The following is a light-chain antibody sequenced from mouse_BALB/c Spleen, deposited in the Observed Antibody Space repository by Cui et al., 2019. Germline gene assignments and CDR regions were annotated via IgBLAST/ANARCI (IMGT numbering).Light chain of an antibody. J-gene: IGKJ5*01. CDR1: SSVSSSY. Sequence: QIVLTHSPVIMSASPGAKVTLTCSASSSVSSSYLYWYQQTPGFSPKLGIYSTSNLASGVPARFSGSGSGTSYSLTISSMEAEDAASYFGHQWSSYPPTFGAGTKLELK. CDR3: HQWSSYPPT. CDR2: STS. V-gene: IGKV4-79*01.